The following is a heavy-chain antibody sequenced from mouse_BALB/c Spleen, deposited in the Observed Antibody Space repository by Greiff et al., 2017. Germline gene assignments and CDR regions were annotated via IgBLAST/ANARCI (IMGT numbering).Heavy chain of an antibody. D-gene: IGHD2-3*01. CDR2: ISSGGST. CDR1: GFTFSSYA. V-gene: IGHV5-6-5*01. Sequence: EVNVVESGGGLVQPGGSRKLSCAASGFTFSSYAMSWVRQTPEKRLEWVASISSGGSTYYPDSVKGRFTISRDNARNILYLQMSSLRSEDTAMYYCARGDGYLDYWGQGTTLTVSS. CDR3: ARGDGYLDY. J-gene: IGHJ2*01.